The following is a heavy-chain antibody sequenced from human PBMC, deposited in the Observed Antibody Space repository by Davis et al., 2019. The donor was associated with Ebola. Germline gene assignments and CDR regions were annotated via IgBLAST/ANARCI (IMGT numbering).Heavy chain of an antibody. V-gene: IGHV5-51*01. CDR2: IFTGDSDT. Sequence: GESLKISCKGSGYSFSSYYITWVRQMPGKGLEWMGIIFTGDSDTRYGPSFRGQVTISADKSLKTAFLHWSSLKASDTAMYYCATLRRTITGMDDGFDIWGQGTMVTVSS. CDR3: ATLRRTITGMDDGFDI. D-gene: IGHD2-8*02. J-gene: IGHJ3*02. CDR1: GYSFSSYY.